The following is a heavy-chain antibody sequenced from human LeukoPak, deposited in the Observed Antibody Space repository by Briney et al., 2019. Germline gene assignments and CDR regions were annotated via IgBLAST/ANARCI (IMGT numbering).Heavy chain of an antibody. D-gene: IGHD3-22*01. CDR1: LGTFSSYA. CDR2: IIPIFGTA. CDR3: ARDQYDSSGYYYY. J-gene: IGHJ4*02. V-gene: IGHV1-69*05. Sequence: SVKVSFKSSLGTFSSYAISWVRQPPAQGLEWMGRIIPIFGTANYAQKFQGRVTITTDESTSTAYMELSSLRSEDTAVYYCARDQYDSSGYYYYWGQGTLVTVSS.